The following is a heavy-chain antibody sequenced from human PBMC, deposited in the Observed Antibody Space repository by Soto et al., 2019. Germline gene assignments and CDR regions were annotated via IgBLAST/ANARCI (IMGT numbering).Heavy chain of an antibody. CDR1: GFSLANYP. J-gene: IGHJ4*02. CDR3: AKGPHTNVGWPYYFES. D-gene: IGHD6-19*01. V-gene: IGHV3-48*02. Sequence: RLSCVASGFSLANYPMNWVRQTPGKGLEWISYSSPRGDTIYYADSVEGRFTISRDNARNSLSLQMSSLRDEDSALYYCAKGPHTNVGWPYYFESWGQGVPVTVSS. CDR2: SSPRGDTI.